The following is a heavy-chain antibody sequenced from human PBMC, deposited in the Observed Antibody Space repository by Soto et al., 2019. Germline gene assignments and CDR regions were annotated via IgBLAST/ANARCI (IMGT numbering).Heavy chain of an antibody. J-gene: IGHJ4*02. CDR3: ARGLLPSYSSGWPFDY. CDR1: GGSFSGYY. D-gene: IGHD6-19*01. V-gene: IGHV4-34*01. Sequence: SETLSLTCAVYGGSFSGYYWSWIRQPPGKGLEWIGEINHSGSTNYNPSLKSRVTISVDTSKNQFSLKLSSVTAADTAVYYCARGLLPSYSSGWPFDYWGQGTLVTVSA. CDR2: INHSGST.